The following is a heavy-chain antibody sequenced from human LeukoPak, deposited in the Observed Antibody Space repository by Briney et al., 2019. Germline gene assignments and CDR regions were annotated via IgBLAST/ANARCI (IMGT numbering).Heavy chain of an antibody. Sequence: PGGSLRLSCAASGFTFSSYAMGWVRQAPGKGLEWVSAISGSGGSTYYADSVKGRFTISRDNSKNTPYLQMNSLRAADTAVYYCAKVYYYGSGSYYNDAFDIWGQGTMVTVSS. J-gene: IGHJ3*02. CDR1: GFTFSSYA. V-gene: IGHV3-23*01. CDR3: AKVYYYGSGSYYNDAFDI. D-gene: IGHD3-10*01. CDR2: ISGSGGST.